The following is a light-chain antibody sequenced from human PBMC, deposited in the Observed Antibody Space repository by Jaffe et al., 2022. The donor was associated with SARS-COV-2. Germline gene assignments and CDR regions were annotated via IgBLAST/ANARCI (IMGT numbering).Light chain of an antibody. J-gene: IGLJ2*01. V-gene: IGLV2-14*03. CDR2: DVS. CDR3: SSYTTITTAI. Sequence: QSALTQPASVSGSPGQSITISCTGTSSDVGGYNYVSWYQQHPGKAPKLIIFDVSNRPSGVSNRFSGSKSGNTASLTISGLQTEDEADYYCSSYTTITTAIFGGGTKLTVL. CDR1: SSDVGGYNY.